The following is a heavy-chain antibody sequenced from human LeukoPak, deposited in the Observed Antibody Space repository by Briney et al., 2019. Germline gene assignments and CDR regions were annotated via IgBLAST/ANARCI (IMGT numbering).Heavy chain of an antibody. J-gene: IGHJ4*02. CDR2: ISGGGDRT. Sequence: GGSLRLSCEASGFTFSSYAMSWVRQAPGKGLEWVSAISGGGDRTYYADSVRGRLSISRDSSKSTLFLQMDSLRAEDTAVYYCAKGRFCTGSGCYSTAPDYWGQGTLVTVSS. D-gene: IGHD2-15*01. CDR3: AKGRFCTGSGCYSTAPDY. CDR1: GFTFSSYA. V-gene: IGHV3-23*01.